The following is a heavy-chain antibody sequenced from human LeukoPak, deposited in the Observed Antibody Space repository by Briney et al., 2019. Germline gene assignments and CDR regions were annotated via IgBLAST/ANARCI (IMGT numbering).Heavy chain of an antibody. V-gene: IGHV3-7*01. J-gene: IGHJ4*02. CDR1: GFTFGNYW. CDR3: TRDSGRFRLDY. CDR2: INEDGSEK. Sequence: GGSLRLSCAASGFTFGNYWMNWVRQAPGKGLEWVASINEDGSEKYYVDSVKGRLTVSRDNAKNSLYLQMNSLRVEDTAVYYCTRDSGRFRLDYWGQGILVTVSS. D-gene: IGHD6-19*01.